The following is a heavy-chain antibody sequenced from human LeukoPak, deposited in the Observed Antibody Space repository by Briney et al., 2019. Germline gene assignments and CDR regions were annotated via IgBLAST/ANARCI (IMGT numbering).Heavy chain of an antibody. D-gene: IGHD3-10*01. Sequence: SETLSLTCTVSGGSVNSGNYYWSWIRQPPGKGLEWIGYIYYSGSTNYNPSLKSRVTISVDTSKNQFSLKLSSETAADTAVYYCARGRVRFDPWGQGTLVTVSS. CDR1: GGSVNSGNYY. CDR2: IYYSGST. V-gene: IGHV4-61*01. CDR3: ARGRVRFDP. J-gene: IGHJ5*02.